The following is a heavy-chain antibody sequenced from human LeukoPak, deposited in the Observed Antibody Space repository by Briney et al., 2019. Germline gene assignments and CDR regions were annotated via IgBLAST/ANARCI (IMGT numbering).Heavy chain of an antibody. V-gene: IGHV3-30*02. J-gene: IGHJ4*02. D-gene: IGHD3-22*01. CDR2: IRYDGSNK. CDR3: AKDSSGYSDYFDY. CDR1: GFTFSSYG. Sequence: GSLRLSCAASGFTFSSYGMHWVRQAPGKGLEWVAFIRYDGSNKYYADSVKGRFTISRDNSKNTLYLQMNSLRPEDTAVYYCAKDSSGYSDYFDYWGQGTLVTVSS.